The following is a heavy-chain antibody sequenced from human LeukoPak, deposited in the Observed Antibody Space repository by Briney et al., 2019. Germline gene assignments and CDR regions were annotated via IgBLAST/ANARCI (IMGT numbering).Heavy chain of an antibody. Sequence: ASVKVSCKASGYTFTGYYMHWVRQAPGQGLEWMGWINPNSGGTNYAQKFQGRVTMTRDTSISTAYMELSRLRSDDTAVYYCARVVNYYGSETFDYWGQGTLVTVSS. CDR1: GYTFTGYY. CDR3: ARVVNYYGSETFDY. CDR2: INPNSGGT. J-gene: IGHJ4*02. V-gene: IGHV1-2*02. D-gene: IGHD3-10*01.